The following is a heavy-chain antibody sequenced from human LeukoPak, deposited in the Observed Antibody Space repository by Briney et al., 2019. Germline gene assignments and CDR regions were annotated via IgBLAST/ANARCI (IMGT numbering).Heavy chain of an antibody. CDR3: ARVAARWEDYYYMDV. V-gene: IGHV4-38-2*02. D-gene: IGHD6-6*01. CDR2: IYHSGRT. J-gene: IGHJ6*03. CDR1: NYSISSGCY. Sequence: SETLSLTCTVSNYSISSGCYWGWIRQPPGKGLEWIGNIYHSGRTSYNPSLESRVTISVDTSKNQFSLRLSSVTAADTAVYYCARVAARWEDYYYMDVWGKGTTVTVSS.